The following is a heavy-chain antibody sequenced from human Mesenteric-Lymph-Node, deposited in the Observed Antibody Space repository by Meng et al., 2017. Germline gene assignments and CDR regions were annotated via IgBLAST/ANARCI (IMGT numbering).Heavy chain of an antibody. Sequence: SVKVSCKASGGTFSSYAISWVRQAPGQGLEWMGGIIPIFGTANYAQKFQGRVTITADESTSTAYMELSSLRSEDTAVYYCARDSPLSYCGGDCYGQVFNYYYYYGMDVWGQGTTVTVSS. CDR2: IIPIFGTA. CDR3: ARDSPLSYCGGDCYGQVFNYYYYYGMDV. D-gene: IGHD2-21*02. V-gene: IGHV1-69*13. J-gene: IGHJ6*02. CDR1: GGTFSSYA.